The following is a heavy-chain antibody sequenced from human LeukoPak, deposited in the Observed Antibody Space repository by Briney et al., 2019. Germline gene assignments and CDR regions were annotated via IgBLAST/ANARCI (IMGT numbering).Heavy chain of an antibody. V-gene: IGHV3-23*01. J-gene: IGHJ6*04. CDR2: ISGSGGST. CDR1: GFTFSSYA. CDR3: ASYDGSGFPYYGYGMDG. D-gene: IGHD3-22*01. Sequence: GGSLRLSCAASGFTFSSYAMSWVRQAPGKGLEWVSAISGSGGSTYYAVSVKGRFTISRDNSKNTLYLQMNSLRAEDTAVYYCASYDGSGFPYYGYGMDGWGKGATVTVSS.